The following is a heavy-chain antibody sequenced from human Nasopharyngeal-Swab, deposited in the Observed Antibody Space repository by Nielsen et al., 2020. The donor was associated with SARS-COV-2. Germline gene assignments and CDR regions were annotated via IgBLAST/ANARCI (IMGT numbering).Heavy chain of an antibody. CDR1: GFSFSTFW. CDR3: ARDLGGFGGY. J-gene: IGHJ4*02. V-gene: IGHV3-74*01. CDR2: INTDGRRT. D-gene: IGHD4-23*01. Sequence: GGSLRLSCAASGFSFSTFWMHWVRQVPGEGLVWVSRINTDGRRTNYAESVKGRFTISRDNVKNMLHLQMNNLRPEDTAVYYCARDLGGFGGYWGQGTLATVSS.